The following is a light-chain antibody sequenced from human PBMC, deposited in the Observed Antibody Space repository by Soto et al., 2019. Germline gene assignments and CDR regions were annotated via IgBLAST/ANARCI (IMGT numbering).Light chain of an antibody. J-gene: IGKJ4*01. CDR1: QAFSNL. CDR2: GAS. V-gene: IGKV1-12*01. CDR3: QQATTFPLT. Sequence: IQMTQSPSSVSASVGDRVIITCRASQAFSNLLAWYQQKPGKAPKLLIYGASTLQGGVPSRFSGSESGTDFTLTISSVQPEDFATYYCQQATTFPLTFGGGTKVDIK.